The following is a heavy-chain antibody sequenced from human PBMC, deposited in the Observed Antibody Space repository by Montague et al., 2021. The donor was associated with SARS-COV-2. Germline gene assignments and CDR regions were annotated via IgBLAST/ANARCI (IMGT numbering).Heavy chain of an antibody. V-gene: IGHV4-39*01. Sequence: SETLSLTCTVSGGSVGSSHYYWAWIRQPPGKGLEWIGTIYYSGSTYYNPSPRSRVTIDVDASTNQFPLKLHSVTAADTAVYFCARGLYNWNYENWFDTWGQGALVTVSS. D-gene: IGHD1-7*01. CDR2: IYYSGST. J-gene: IGHJ5*02. CDR3: ARGLYNWNYENWFDT. CDR1: GGSVGSSHYY.